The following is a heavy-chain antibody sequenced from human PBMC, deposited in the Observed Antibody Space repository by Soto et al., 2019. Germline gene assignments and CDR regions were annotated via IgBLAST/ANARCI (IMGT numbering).Heavy chain of an antibody. CDR1: GMTFSNLR. D-gene: IGHD1-26*01. Sequence: EVQLVECGGGLVQPGGSLRLSCAAPGMTFSNLRMHWVRQAPGKRLVWVSLISRDGSNTDYADSVKGRFTISRDNAKGTLYLQMNSLRVEDTAVYYCTTLGGELSHRDYWRQGTLVTVSS. V-gene: IGHV3-74*01. J-gene: IGHJ4*02. CDR3: TTLGGELSHRDY. CDR2: ISRDGSNT.